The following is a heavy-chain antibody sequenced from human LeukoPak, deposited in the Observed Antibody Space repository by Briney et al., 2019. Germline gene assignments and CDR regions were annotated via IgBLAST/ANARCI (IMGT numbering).Heavy chain of an antibody. J-gene: IGHJ4*02. CDR1: AYSFTSYW. V-gene: IGHV5-51*01. CDR2: IYPGDSDT. Sequence: GESLKISCKGSAYSFTSYWIGWVRQMPGKRLEWMGIIYPGDSDTRYSPSFQGQVTISADKSISTAYLQWSSLKASDTAMYYCARVIAVAGTDFDYWGQGTLVTVSS. D-gene: IGHD6-19*01. CDR3: ARVIAVAGTDFDY.